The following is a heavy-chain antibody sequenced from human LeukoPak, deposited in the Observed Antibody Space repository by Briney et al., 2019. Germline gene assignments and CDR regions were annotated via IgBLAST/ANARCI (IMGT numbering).Heavy chain of an antibody. D-gene: IGHD3-3*01. CDR3: ARDGAPNYDFWSGYYKPFDY. V-gene: IGHV1-2*02. J-gene: IGHJ4*02. CDR2: INPNSGGT. Sequence: ASVKVSCKASGYTFTSYYMHWVRQAPGQGLEWMGWINPNSGGTNYAQKFQGRVTMTRDTSISTAYMELSRLRSDDTAVYYCARDGAPNYDFWSGYYKPFDYWGQGTLVTVSS. CDR1: GYTFTSYY.